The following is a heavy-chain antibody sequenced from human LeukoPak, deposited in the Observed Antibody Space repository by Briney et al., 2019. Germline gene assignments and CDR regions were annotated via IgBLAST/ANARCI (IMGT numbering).Heavy chain of an antibody. Sequence: GASVKVSCKASGYTFTSYYMHWVRQAPGQGLEWMGIINPSGGSTSYAQKFQGRVTMTRDTSTSTVYMELSSLRSEDTAVYYCARGRTYYYDSSGQGAFDIWGQGTMVTVSS. CDR3: ARGRTYYYDSSGQGAFDI. J-gene: IGHJ3*02. D-gene: IGHD3-22*01. V-gene: IGHV1-46*01. CDR1: GYTFTSYY. CDR2: INPSGGST.